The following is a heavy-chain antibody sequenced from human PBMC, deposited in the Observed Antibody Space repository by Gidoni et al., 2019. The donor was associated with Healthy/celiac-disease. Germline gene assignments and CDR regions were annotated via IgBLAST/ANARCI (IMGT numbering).Heavy chain of an antibody. Sequence: EVQLVESGRGLFKRGGSLSLFCAASGSTSRSHSLNWVRQAPGKGLEWVSSISSSSSYISYADSVKGRFTITRDNAKNSLYLQMNSLRAEDTAVYYCARAFEQNNGNLFYYYYGMDVWGQGTTVTVSS. CDR2: ISSSSSYI. V-gene: IGHV3-21*01. CDR1: GSTSRSHS. D-gene: IGHD3-3*02. CDR3: ARAFEQNNGNLFYYYYGMDV. J-gene: IGHJ6*02.